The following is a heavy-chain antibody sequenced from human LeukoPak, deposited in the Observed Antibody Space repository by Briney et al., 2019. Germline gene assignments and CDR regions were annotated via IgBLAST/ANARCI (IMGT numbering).Heavy chain of an antibody. D-gene: IGHD4-17*01. CDR2: INHSGST. J-gene: IGHJ4*02. V-gene: IGHV4-34*01. CDR1: GGSFSGYY. CDR3: ARLYGDFVAN. Sequence: SETLSLTCAVYGGSFSGYYWSWIRQPPGKGLEWIGEINHSGSTNYNPSLKSRVTISVDTSKNQFSRKLSSVTAADTAVYYCARLYGDFVANWGQGTLVTVSS.